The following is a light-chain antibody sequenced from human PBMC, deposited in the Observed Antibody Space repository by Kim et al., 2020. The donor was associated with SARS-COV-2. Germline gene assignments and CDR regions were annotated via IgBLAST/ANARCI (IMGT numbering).Light chain of an antibody. CDR3: QQANTLPPT. CDR2: DAS. Sequence: IQMTQSPSSVSASVGDRVTISCRASRRVGIYLIWYQQSPGKVPKLLIHDASHLQGGVPSRFSGSGSGTDFTLTINNLQPEDSAVYYCQQANTLPPTFGGGTKVDIK. V-gene: IGKV1-12*01. CDR1: RRVGIY. J-gene: IGKJ4*01.